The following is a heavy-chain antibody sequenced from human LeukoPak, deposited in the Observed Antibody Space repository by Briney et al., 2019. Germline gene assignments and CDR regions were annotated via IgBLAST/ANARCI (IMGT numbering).Heavy chain of an antibody. CDR2: IKSKTDGGTT. D-gene: IGHD6-25*01. V-gene: IGHV3-15*01. Sequence: PGGSLRLSCATSGFTFGDDAVTWVRQAPGKGLEWVGRIKSKTDGGTTDYAAPVKGRFTISRDDSKNTLYLQMNSLKTEDTAVYYCTTAGSALDYWGQGTLVTVSS. CDR3: TTAGSALDY. CDR1: GFTFGDDA. J-gene: IGHJ4*02.